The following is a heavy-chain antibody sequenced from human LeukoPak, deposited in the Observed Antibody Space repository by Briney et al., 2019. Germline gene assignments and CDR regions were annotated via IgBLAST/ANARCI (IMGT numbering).Heavy chain of an antibody. Sequence: TGGSLRLSCAASGFTFSYYAMSWVRQAPGKGLEWVSYISSSGSTIYYADSVKGRFTISRDNAKNSLYLQMNSLRAEDTAIYYCARGKTPLYYYGLDVWGQGTTVTVSS. CDR1: GFTFSYYA. CDR2: ISSSGSTI. CDR3: ARGKTPLYYYGLDV. V-gene: IGHV3-48*03. J-gene: IGHJ6*02.